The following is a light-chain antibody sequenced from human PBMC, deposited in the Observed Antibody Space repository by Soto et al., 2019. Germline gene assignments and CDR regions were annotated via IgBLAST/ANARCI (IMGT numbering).Light chain of an antibody. CDR2: VAS. Sequence: IRMTQSPSSLSASVVDRVTITCRASQNIGRFLNWHQQKPGKAPNVLINVASTFRSWVPSRFSGSGSGTDFNLTINSLQPEDFATYFCQQSFTTPLTFGGGTKVDIK. CDR1: QNIGRF. CDR3: QQSFTTPLT. J-gene: IGKJ4*01. V-gene: IGKV1-39*01.